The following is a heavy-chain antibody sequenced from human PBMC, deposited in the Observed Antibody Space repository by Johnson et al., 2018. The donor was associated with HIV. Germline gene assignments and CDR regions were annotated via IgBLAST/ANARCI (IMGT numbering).Heavy chain of an antibody. J-gene: IGHJ3*02. V-gene: IGHV3-30*02. CDR3: ATEGYGSGTYGAFDI. D-gene: IGHD3-10*01. CDR2: IRYDGRSK. CDR1: GFTFSTYA. Sequence: VQVVESGGGVVQPGGSLRLSCAASGFTFSTYAMHWVRQAPGKGLEWVAFIRYDGRSKHYADSVKGRFTISRDNSKNTMYLQMNSLRAEDTAVYYCATEGYGSGTYGAFDIWGQGTKVTVSS.